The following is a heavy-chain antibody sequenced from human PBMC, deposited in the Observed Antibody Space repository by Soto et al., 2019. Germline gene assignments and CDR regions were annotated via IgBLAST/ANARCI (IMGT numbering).Heavy chain of an antibody. CDR3: VRNLAYGTGYTLDY. CDR1: AFTLNDHL. J-gene: IGHJ4*02. CDR2: SRDKAHGYNT. D-gene: IGHD3-16*02. V-gene: IGHV3-72*01. Sequence: PGGSLRLLCVASAFTLNDHLIDWVRQVPGKALERVGRSRDKAHGYNTEYRASMKDRFTYSRYDSKNSQYLQMNSLKTEDTAVYYCVRNLAYGTGYTLDYGGQRTLVTDSS.